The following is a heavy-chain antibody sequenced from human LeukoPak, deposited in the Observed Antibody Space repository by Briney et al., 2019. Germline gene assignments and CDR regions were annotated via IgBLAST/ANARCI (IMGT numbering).Heavy chain of an antibody. J-gene: IGHJ4*02. Sequence: ASVKVSCKASGYTFTSYSISWVRQAPGQGLEWMGWISAYNSNTNYAQKLQGRVTMTTDTSTSTAYMELRSLRSDDTAVYYCARVQRGFTYGNVDYWGQGTLVTVSS. V-gene: IGHV1-18*01. CDR1: GYTFTSYS. D-gene: IGHD5-18*01. CDR2: ISAYNSNT. CDR3: ARVQRGFTYGNVDY.